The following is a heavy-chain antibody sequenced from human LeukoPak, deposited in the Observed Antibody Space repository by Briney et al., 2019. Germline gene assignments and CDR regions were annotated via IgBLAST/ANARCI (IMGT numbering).Heavy chain of an antibody. CDR1: GFTFSNYN. D-gene: IGHD1-26*01. Sequence: GGSLRLSCAASGFTFSNYNMNWVRQAPGRGLEWVSSITSGSTYVFYTDSVKGRFTISRDNAKNSLYLQMNSLRAEDTAVYYCARDPYSGSYGADYYYYMDVWGKGTTVTISS. CDR3: ARDPYSGSYGADYYYYMDV. V-gene: IGHV3-21*01. J-gene: IGHJ6*03. CDR2: ITSGSTYV.